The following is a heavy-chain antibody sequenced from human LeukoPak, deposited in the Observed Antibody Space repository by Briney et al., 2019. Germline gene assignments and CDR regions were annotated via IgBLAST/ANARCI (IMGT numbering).Heavy chain of an antibody. V-gene: IGHV1-2*02. CDR1: GYTFTGYY. Sequence: ASVKVSCKASGYTFTGYYMHWVRQAPGQGLEWMGWINPNSGGTKYAQKFQGRVTMTRDTSISTTYMELSSLRSDDTAVYYCAREEYGSGQYYMDVWGKGTTVTVSS. D-gene: IGHD3-10*01. CDR3: AREEYGSGQYYMDV. J-gene: IGHJ6*03. CDR2: INPNSGGT.